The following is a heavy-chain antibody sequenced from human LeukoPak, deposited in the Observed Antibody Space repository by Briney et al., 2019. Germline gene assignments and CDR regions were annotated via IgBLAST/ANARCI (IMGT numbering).Heavy chain of an antibody. Sequence: ASVKVSCKASGYTFTSYGISWVRQAPGQGLEWMGWISAYNGNTNYAQKLQGRVTMTTDTSTSTAYMELRSLRSDDTAVYYCARLVSVVSYYYYYMDVWGKGTTVTVSS. J-gene: IGHJ6*03. D-gene: IGHD6-6*01. V-gene: IGHV1-18*01. CDR3: ARLVSVVSYYYYYMDV. CDR1: GYTFTSYG. CDR2: ISAYNGNT.